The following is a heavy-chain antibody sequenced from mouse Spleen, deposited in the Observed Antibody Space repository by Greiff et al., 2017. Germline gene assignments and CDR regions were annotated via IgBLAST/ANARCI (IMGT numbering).Heavy chain of an antibody. D-gene: IGHD1-2*01. Sequence: EVQVVESGGGLVKPGGSLKLSCAASGFTFSSYAMSWVRQTPEKRLEWVATISSGGSYTYYPDSVKGRFTISRDNAKNTLYLQMSSLRSEDTAMYYCARHGSLLRSPYFDYWGQGTTLTVSS. CDR3: ARHGSLLRSPYFDY. J-gene: IGHJ2*01. CDR1: GFTFSSYA. CDR2: ISSGGSYT. V-gene: IGHV5-9-3*01.